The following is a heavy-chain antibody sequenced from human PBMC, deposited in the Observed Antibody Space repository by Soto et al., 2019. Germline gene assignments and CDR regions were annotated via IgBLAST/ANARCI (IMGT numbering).Heavy chain of an antibody. CDR1: GFTFSSYG. CDR2: ISYDGSNK. Sequence: PGGSLRLSCAASGFTFSSYGMHWVRQAPGKGLEWVAVISYDGSNKYYADSVKGRFTISRDNSKNTLYLQMSSLRAEDTAVYYCANDAGNNWFDPWGQGTLVTVSS. V-gene: IGHV3-30*18. J-gene: IGHJ5*02. CDR3: ANDAGNNWFDP.